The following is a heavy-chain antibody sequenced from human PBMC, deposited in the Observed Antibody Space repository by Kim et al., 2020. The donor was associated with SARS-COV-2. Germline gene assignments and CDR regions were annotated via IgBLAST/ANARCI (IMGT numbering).Heavy chain of an antibody. CDR1: GGTFSSYA. CDR3: ATKYSSSWFEYDY. Sequence: SVKVSCKASGGTFSSYAISWVRQAPGQGLEWMGGIIPIFGTANYAQKFQGRVTITADESTSTAYMELSSLRSEDTAVYYCATKYSSSWFEYDYWGQGTLVTVSS. D-gene: IGHD6-13*01. V-gene: IGHV1-69*13. CDR2: IIPIFGTA. J-gene: IGHJ4*02.